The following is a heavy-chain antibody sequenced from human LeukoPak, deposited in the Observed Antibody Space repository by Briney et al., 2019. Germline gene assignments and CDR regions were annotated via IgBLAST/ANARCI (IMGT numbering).Heavy chain of an antibody. V-gene: IGHV3-23*01. CDR3: AKALGQYCGGGSCYFDC. CDR2: ISGSGGST. CDR1: GYTFSSYA. D-gene: IGHD2-21*01. Sequence: GGSLRLSCAGSGYTFSSYAMSWVRQAPGQGLEWVSAISGSGGSTSYADTVKGRFTISRDNSKNTLYLQMNSLRAEDTAVYSCAKALGQYCGGGSCYFDCWGRGTLVSVSS. J-gene: IGHJ4*02.